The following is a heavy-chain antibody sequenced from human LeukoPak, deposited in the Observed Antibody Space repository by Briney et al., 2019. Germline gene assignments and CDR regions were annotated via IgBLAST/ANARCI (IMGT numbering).Heavy chain of an antibody. Sequence: GRSLRLSCTASGFTFSSNPMHWVRQAPGKGLEWVAVTSHDENNKYYADSVEGRFTISRDNSKNTLYLQMNSLRAADTAVYYCAKDRALYSGYDGDYWGQGTLVTVSS. D-gene: IGHD5-12*01. CDR1: GFTFSSNP. CDR3: AKDRALYSGYDGDY. CDR2: TSHDENNK. V-gene: IGHV3-30-3*01. J-gene: IGHJ4*02.